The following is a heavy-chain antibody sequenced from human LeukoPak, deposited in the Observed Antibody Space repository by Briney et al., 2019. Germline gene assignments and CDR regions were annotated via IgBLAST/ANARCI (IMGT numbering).Heavy chain of an antibody. D-gene: IGHD5-18*01. CDR2: IIPIFGTA. V-gene: IGHV1-69*05. CDR3: ARVDTAMPRDDAFDI. J-gene: IGHJ3*02. CDR1: GGTFSSYA. Sequence: ASVKVSCKASGGTFSSYAISWVRQAPGQGLEWMGGIIPIFGTANYAQKFQGRVTITTDESMSTAYMELSSLRSEDTAVYYCARVDTAMPRDDAFDIWGQGTMVTVSS.